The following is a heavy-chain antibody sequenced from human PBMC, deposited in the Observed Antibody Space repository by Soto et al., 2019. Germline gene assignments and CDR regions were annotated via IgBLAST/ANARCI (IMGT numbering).Heavy chain of an antibody. CDR1: GDSVSSNSAA. J-gene: IGHJ3*02. CDR2: TYYRSKWYN. CDR3: ARFTNQLLSGAFDI. Sequence: PSQTLSLTCAISGDSVSSNSAAWNWFRQSPSRGLEWLGRTYYRSKWYNDYAVSVKSRITINPDTSKNQFSLQLNSVTPEDTAVYYCARFTNQLLSGAFDIWGQGTMVTVSS. V-gene: IGHV6-1*01. D-gene: IGHD2-2*01.